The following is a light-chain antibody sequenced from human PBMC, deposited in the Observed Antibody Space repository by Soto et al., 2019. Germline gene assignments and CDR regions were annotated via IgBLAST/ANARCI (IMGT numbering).Light chain of an antibody. CDR1: NIGNKN. V-gene: IGLV3-9*01. CDR2: KDR. CDR3: QVWDVTSVV. J-gene: IGLJ2*01. Sequence: SYELTQPVSVSVALGQTARISCGGNNIGNKNVHWYQQRPGQAPVLVIYKDRNRPSGIPERFSGSLSGNTAALTISRAQVGDEADCYCQVWDVTSVVFGGGTKLTVL.